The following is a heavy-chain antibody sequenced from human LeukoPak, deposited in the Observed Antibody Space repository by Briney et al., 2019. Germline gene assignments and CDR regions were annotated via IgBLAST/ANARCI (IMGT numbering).Heavy chain of an antibody. D-gene: IGHD2-15*01. CDR1: GFTFSSYW. Sequence: GGSLRLSCAASGFTFSSYWMSWVRQAPGKGLEWVANIKQDGSEKYYVDSAKGRFTISRDNAKNSLYLQMNSLRAEDTAVYYCARGCSGGSCYESKFDPWGQGTLVTVSS. J-gene: IGHJ5*02. V-gene: IGHV3-7*01. CDR3: ARGCSGGSCYESKFDP. CDR2: IKQDGSEK.